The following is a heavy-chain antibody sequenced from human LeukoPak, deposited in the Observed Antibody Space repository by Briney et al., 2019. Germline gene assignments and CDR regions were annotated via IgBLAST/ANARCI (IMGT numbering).Heavy chain of an antibody. CDR1: GFTFSSYS. J-gene: IGHJ4*02. CDR2: ISSSSSTI. Sequence: GGSLRLSCAASGFTFSSYSMNWVRQAPGKGLEWVSYISSSSSTIYYAASVKGRFTISRDNAKNSLYLQMNSLRDEDTAVYYCARGPPRGYYQFDYWGQGTLVTVSS. CDR3: ARGPPRGYYQFDY. V-gene: IGHV3-48*02. D-gene: IGHD3-22*01.